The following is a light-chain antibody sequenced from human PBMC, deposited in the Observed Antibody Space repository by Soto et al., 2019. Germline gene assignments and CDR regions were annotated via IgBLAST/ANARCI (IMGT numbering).Light chain of an antibody. CDR1: GSDIGSNS. Sequence: QSVLTQPPSASGTPGQRVTISCSGGGSDIGSNSVYWYQQLPGTAPKVLIYNNDQRPSGVPDRFSGSKSGTSGSLAISGLRSEDEDDYYCATWDDSLGGPVFGGGTKVTVL. V-gene: IGLV1-47*02. CDR3: ATWDDSLGGPV. CDR2: NND. J-gene: IGLJ3*02.